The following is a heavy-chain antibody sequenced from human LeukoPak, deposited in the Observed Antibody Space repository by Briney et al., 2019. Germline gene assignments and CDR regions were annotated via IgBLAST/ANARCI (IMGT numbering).Heavy chain of an antibody. CDR2: IFGSGGSA. Sequence: GGSLRLSCAASGFTFNNYAMYWVRQAPGKGLEWVSGIFGSGGSAHYADSVKGRFTISRDNSKNTVYLQMDSLRAEDAAVYYCVARNGYHYAFDYWGQGTQVVVSS. V-gene: IGHV3-23*01. D-gene: IGHD3-10*01. CDR1: GFTFNNYA. J-gene: IGHJ4*02. CDR3: VARNGYHYAFDY.